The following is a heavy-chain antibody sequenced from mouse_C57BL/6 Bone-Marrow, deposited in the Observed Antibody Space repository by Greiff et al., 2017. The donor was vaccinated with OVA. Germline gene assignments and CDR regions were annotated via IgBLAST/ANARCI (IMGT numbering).Heavy chain of an antibody. J-gene: IGHJ1*03. V-gene: IGHV1-64*01. CDR3: ARLGSRSSRSYWYFDV. CDR2: IHPNSGST. Sequence: QVQLQQSGAELVKPGASVKLSCKASGYTFTSYWMHWVKQRPGQGLEWIGMIHPNSGSTNYNEKFKSKATLTVDKSSSTAYMQLSSLTSEDSAVYYCARLGSRSSRSYWYFDVWGTGTTVTVSS. D-gene: IGHD1-1*01. CDR1: GYTFTSYW.